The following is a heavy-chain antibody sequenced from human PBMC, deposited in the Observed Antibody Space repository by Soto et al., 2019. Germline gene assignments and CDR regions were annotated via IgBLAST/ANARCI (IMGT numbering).Heavy chain of an antibody. CDR3: EGKKGTSGSAP. CDR1: GYTFTSYD. Sequence: ASVKVSYKASGYTFTSYDSNWVRQATGQGLEWMRWMNPNSGNTGYAQKFQGRVTMTRNTSISTAYMELSSMRSEDTAEYYCEGKKGTSGSAPGGREPRFTVPS. J-gene: IGHJ5*02. CDR2: MNPNSGNT. V-gene: IGHV1-8*01.